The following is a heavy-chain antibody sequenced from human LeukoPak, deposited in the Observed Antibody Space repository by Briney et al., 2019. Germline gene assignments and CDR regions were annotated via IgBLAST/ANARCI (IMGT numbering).Heavy chain of an antibody. V-gene: IGHV1-46*04. Sequence: ASVTVSFTASGYTFTKSDYMHWVRQAPGQGGEWMGIINPSDGTTFYAQKLQGRVTMTRDTSTNTVYMELSSLRSEDTAVFYCARGPTDMDFDYWGQGSLVTVSS. CDR3: ARGPTDMDFDY. CDR1: GYTFTKSDY. CDR2: INPSDGTT. J-gene: IGHJ4*02.